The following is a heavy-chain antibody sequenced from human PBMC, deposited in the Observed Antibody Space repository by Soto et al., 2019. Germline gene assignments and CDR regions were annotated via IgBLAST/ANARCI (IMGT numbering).Heavy chain of an antibody. Sequence: QVQLVESGGGVVQPGRSLRLSCAASGFTFSSYAMHWVRQAPGKGLEWVAVISYDGSNKYYADSVKGRFTISRDNSKNTLYLQMNSLRAEDTAVYYCERGGYSYGTGGYFDYWGQGTLVTVSS. CDR1: GFTFSSYA. D-gene: IGHD5-18*01. CDR3: ERGGYSYGTGGYFDY. CDR2: ISYDGSNK. V-gene: IGHV3-30-3*01. J-gene: IGHJ4*02.